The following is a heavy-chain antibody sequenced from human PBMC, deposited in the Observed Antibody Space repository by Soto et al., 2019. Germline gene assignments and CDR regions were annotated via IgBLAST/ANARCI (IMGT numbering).Heavy chain of an antibody. CDR2: LYYSGSS. D-gene: IGHD1-7*01. J-gene: IGHJ5*02. CDR3: ARHSWNYPAYWFEP. CDR1: GASISAGNFY. V-gene: IGHV4-39*01. Sequence: PSETLSLTCTVSGASISAGNFYWGWIRQPPGRGLEWIGSLYYSGSSYYNPSLKSRVTMSVDTSKNQISLRVSSATAADTAMYYCARHSWNYPAYWFEPWGQGILVTVSS.